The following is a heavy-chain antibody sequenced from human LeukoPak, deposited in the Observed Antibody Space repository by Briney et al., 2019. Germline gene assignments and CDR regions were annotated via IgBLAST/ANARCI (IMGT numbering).Heavy chain of an antibody. J-gene: IGHJ5*02. Sequence: SETLSLTCTVSGGSISSYYWSWVRQPPGKGLEWIGYIYYSGSTNYNPSLKSRVTISVDTSKNQFSLKLSSVTAADTAVYYCARRTSTDGVVVPAAEFDPWGQGTLVTVSS. D-gene: IGHD2-2*01. CDR2: IYYSGST. V-gene: IGHV4-59*12. CDR3: ARRTSTDGVVVPAAEFDP. CDR1: GGSISSYY.